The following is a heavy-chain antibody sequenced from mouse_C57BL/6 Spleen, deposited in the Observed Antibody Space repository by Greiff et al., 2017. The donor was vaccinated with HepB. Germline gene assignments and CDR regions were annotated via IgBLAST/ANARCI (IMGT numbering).Heavy chain of an antibody. Sequence: DVQLVESGGGLVKPGGSLKLSCAASGFTFSSYTMSWVRQTPEKRLEWVATISGGGGNTYYPDSVKGRFTISRDNAKNTLYLQMSSLRSEDTALYYCARLITTVVYYYAMDYWGQGTSVTVSS. D-gene: IGHD1-1*01. CDR2: ISGGGGNT. CDR1: GFTFSSYT. J-gene: IGHJ4*01. CDR3: ARLITTVVYYYAMDY. V-gene: IGHV5-9*01.